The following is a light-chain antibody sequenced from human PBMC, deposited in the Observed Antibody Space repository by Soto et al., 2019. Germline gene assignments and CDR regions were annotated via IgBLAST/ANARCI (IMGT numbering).Light chain of an antibody. V-gene: IGKV3-20*01. CDR3: QQCTG. CDR1: QSISNNY. CDR2: GVS. Sequence: EIVLTQSPGTLSLSPGERATLSCRASQSISNNYLAWYQQRPGQAPRLLIYGVSSRATGIADRFSGSGSGTDLTLTIRGLGPDGFARYYGQQCTGLGPGTRVEI. J-gene: IGKJ1*01.